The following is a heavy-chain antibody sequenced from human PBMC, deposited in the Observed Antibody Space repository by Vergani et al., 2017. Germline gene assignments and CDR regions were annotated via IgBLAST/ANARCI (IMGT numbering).Heavy chain of an antibody. V-gene: IGHV5-51*01. CDR1: GYSFTSYW. CDR2: IYPGDSDT. J-gene: IGHJ6*02. D-gene: IGHD5-18*01. CDR3: ARLPTWIQLWPPLGMDV. Sequence: EVQLVQSGAEVKKPGESLKISCKGSGYSFTSYWIGWVCQMPGKGLEWMGIIYPGDSDTRYSPSFQGQVTISADKSISTAYLQWSSLKASDTAMYYCARLPTWIQLWPPLGMDVWGQGTTVTVSS.